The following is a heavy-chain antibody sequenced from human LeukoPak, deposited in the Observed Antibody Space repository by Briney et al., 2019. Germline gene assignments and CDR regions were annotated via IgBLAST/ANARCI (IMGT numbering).Heavy chain of an antibody. CDR1: GYTFTSYG. Sequence: ASVKVSCKASGYTFTSYGISWVRQAPGQGLEWMGWINAYNGNTNYAQKLQGRVTMTTDTSTSTAYMELRSLRSDDTAVYYCASSRSSWFHFDYWGQGTLVTVSS. V-gene: IGHV1-18*01. D-gene: IGHD6-13*01. CDR2: INAYNGNT. J-gene: IGHJ4*02. CDR3: ASSRSSWFHFDY.